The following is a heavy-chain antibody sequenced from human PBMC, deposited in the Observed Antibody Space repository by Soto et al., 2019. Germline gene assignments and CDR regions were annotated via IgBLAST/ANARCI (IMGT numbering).Heavy chain of an antibody. V-gene: IGHV3-33*01. CDR3: ARDYRVVPDRVIDY. CDR1: GFTFSSYG. D-gene: IGHD2-2*01. Sequence: QVQLVESGGGVVQPGRSLRLSCAASGFTFSSYGMHWVRQAPGKGLEWVAVIWYDGSNKYYADSVKGRFTISRDNSKNTLYLQMNSLRAEETAVYYCARDYRVVPDRVIDYWGQGTLVTVSS. CDR2: IWYDGSNK. J-gene: IGHJ4*02.